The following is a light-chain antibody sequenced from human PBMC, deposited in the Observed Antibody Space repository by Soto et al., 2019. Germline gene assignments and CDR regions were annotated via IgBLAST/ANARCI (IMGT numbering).Light chain of an antibody. Sequence: QSVLTQPPSASGTPGQRVTIACSGSSSNIGTNSANWYQQLPGTAPKLLIHTNNQRPSGVADRFSGSRSGTSASLAISGLQSEDEADYHCAAWDDSLNGWVFGGGTKVTVL. V-gene: IGLV1-44*01. CDR2: TNN. J-gene: IGLJ3*02. CDR3: AAWDDSLNGWV. CDR1: SSNIGTNS.